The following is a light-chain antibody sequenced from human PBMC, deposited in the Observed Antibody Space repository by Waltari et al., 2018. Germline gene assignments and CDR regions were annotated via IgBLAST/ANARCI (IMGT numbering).Light chain of an antibody. Sequence: EIVLTQSPGTLSLSPGARATLSCRARQSVSSSYLAWYQQKPGQAPRLLIYGASSRATGIPDRFSGSGSGTDFTLTISRLEPEDFAVYYCQQYGSSPWTFGQGTKVEIK. CDR1: QSVSSSY. J-gene: IGKJ1*01. CDR3: QQYGSSPWT. V-gene: IGKV3-20*01. CDR2: GAS.